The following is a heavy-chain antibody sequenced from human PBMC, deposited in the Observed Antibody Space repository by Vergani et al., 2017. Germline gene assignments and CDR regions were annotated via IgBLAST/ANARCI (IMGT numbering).Heavy chain of an antibody. Sequence: QVQLVQSGAEVKKPGSSVKVSCKASGGTFSSYAISWVRQAPGQGLEWMGGIIPIFGTANYAQKFQGRVTITADKSTSTAYMELSSLRSEDTAVYYCASASVGATVWADAFDIWGQGTMVTVSS. J-gene: IGHJ3*02. CDR1: GGTFSSYA. D-gene: IGHD1-26*01. CDR2: IIPIFGTA. CDR3: ASASVGATVWADAFDI. V-gene: IGHV1-69*06.